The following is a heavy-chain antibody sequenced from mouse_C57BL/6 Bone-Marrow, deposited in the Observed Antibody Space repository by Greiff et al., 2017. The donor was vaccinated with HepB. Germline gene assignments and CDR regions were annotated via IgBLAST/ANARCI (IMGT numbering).Heavy chain of an antibody. J-gene: IGHJ4*01. CDR1: GFSLTSYA. CDR2: IWTGGGT. V-gene: IGHV2-9-1*01. D-gene: IGHD2-3*01. Sequence: VQLVESGPGLVAPSQSLSITCTVSGFSLTSYAISWVRQPPGKGLEWLGVIWTGGGTNYNSALKSRLSISKDNSKSQVFLKMNSLQTDDTARYYCARRDGYYVPYAMDYWGQGTSVTVSS. CDR3: ARRDGYYVPYAMDY.